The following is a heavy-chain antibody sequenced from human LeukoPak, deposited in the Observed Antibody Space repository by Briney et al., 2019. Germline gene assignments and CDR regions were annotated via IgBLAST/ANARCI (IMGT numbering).Heavy chain of an antibody. Sequence: PSETLSLTCTVSGGSISSGDYYWSWIRQPPGKGLEWIGYIYYSGSTYYNPSLKSRVTISVDTSKNQFSLKLSSVTAADTAVYYCARDNDSSGNDAFDIWGQGTMVTVSS. D-gene: IGHD3-22*01. J-gene: IGHJ3*02. CDR1: GGSISSGDYY. CDR3: ARDNDSSGNDAFDI. V-gene: IGHV4-30-4*08. CDR2: IYYSGST.